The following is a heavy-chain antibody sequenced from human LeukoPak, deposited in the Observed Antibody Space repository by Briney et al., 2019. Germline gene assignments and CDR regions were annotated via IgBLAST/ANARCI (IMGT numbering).Heavy chain of an antibody. V-gene: IGHV1-18*04. Sequence: ASVKVSCKASGYTFTDYHMHWVRQAPGQGLEWMGWISAYNGNTNYAQKLQGRVTMTTDTSTSTAYMELRSLRSDDTAVYYCARGQKYYYDSSGQNFDYWGQGTLVTVSS. D-gene: IGHD3-22*01. CDR3: ARGQKYYYDSSGQNFDY. CDR1: GYTFTDYH. CDR2: ISAYNGNT. J-gene: IGHJ4*02.